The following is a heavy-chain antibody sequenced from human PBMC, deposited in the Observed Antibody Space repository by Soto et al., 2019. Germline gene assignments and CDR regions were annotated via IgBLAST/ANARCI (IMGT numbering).Heavy chain of an antibody. V-gene: IGHV3-23*01. Sequence: EVQLLESGGGFVQPGGSLRLSCAASGFTFSTYAMSWVRQSPGKGLEWVSAMSGSGATTHHADSVKGRFTISRDNSKNTLYLQLNSLRAEDTAVYFCAKGSSCTSVSCHFAPFELWGQGTLVTVSS. CDR3: AKGSSCTSVSCHFAPFEL. CDR1: GFTFSTYA. D-gene: IGHD2-8*02. J-gene: IGHJ4*02. CDR2: MSGSGATT.